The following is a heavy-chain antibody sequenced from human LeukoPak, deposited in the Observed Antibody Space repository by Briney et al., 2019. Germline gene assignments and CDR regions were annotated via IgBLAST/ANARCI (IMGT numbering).Heavy chain of an antibody. CDR2: MNPNSGNT. J-gene: IGHJ4*02. Sequence: ASVKVFFNAFGYTFNHYYIHWVGQATGQGLEWVGWMNPNSGNTGYAQKFQGRVTMTRNTSISTAYMELSSLRSEDTAVYYCARVNCSSTSCRSKFLDYWGQGTLVTVSS. V-gene: IGHV1-8*01. D-gene: IGHD2-2*01. CDR1: GYTFNHYY. CDR3: ARVNCSSTSCRSKFLDY.